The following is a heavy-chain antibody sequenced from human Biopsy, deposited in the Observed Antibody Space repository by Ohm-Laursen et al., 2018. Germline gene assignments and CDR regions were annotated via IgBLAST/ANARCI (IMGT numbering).Heavy chain of an antibody. V-gene: IGHV4-39*07. CDR3: VRLNRRGNIIFFDY. CDR1: GGSISSSTTYY. CDR2: IYNTETT. Sequence: SETLSFTCTVSGGSISSSTTYYWAWLRQPPGKGLEWIGSIYNTETTFYNPSLMSRVTISTDASKSQFFLSLTSATAADTAVYYCVRLNRRGNIIFFDYWGRGTLVTVSS. J-gene: IGHJ4*02. D-gene: IGHD3/OR15-3a*01.